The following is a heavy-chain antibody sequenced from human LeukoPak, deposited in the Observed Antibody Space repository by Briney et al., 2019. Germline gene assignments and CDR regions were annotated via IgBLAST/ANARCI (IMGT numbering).Heavy chain of an antibody. D-gene: IGHD6-13*01. V-gene: IGHV3-48*03. CDR3: ARDVGITVADSFDP. J-gene: IGHJ5*02. CDR2: ISSSGRTT. CDR1: GFTFSSYE. Sequence: PGGSLRLSCAASGFTFSSYEMNWVRQAPGKGLEWISYISSSGRTTHYADSVKGRFTISRDNVRNSLYLQMNSLRSDDTAMYYCARDVGITVADSFDPWGQGTLVTVSS.